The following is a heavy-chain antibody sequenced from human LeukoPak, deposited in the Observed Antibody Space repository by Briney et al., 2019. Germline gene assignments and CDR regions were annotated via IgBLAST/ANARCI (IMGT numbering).Heavy chain of an antibody. Sequence: GGSLRLSCAASGFTFSSHSVNWVRQAPGKGLEWPSYITGSSSLIYYADSVKGRFTIPRDNAKNSLYLQMNSLRAEDTAVYYCASSWEYYYDSSGSFAFDIWGQGTMVTVSS. CDR1: GFTFSSHS. V-gene: IGHV3-48*04. J-gene: IGHJ3*02. CDR3: ASSWEYYYDSSGSFAFDI. D-gene: IGHD3-22*01. CDR2: ITGSSSLI.